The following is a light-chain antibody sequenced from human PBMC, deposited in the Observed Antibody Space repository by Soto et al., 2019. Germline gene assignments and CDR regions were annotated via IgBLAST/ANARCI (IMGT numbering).Light chain of an antibody. J-gene: IGLJ1*01. CDR2: EVS. CDR1: SSDVGGYTY. V-gene: IGLV2-14*01. CDR3: SSYTSSSSFV. Sequence: QSVLTQPASVSGSPGQSITISCTGTSSDVGGYTYVSWYQQHPGKAPKLMIYEVSNRPSGVSNRFSGSKSGNTASLTISGLQVEDEADYYCSSYTSSSSFVFGTGTKVTVL.